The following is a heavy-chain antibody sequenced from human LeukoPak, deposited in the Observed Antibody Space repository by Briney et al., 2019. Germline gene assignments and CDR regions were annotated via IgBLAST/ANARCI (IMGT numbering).Heavy chain of an antibody. CDR1: GFTFSSYA. CDR3: ARSLAAAGTYYYYGMDV. Sequence: PGGSLRLSCAASGFTFSSYAMSWVRQAPGKGLEWVSSISSSSSYIYYADSVKGRFTISRDNAKNSLYLQMNSLRAEDTAVYYCARSLAAAGTYYYYGMDVWGQGTTVTVSS. J-gene: IGHJ6*02. CDR2: ISSSSSYI. V-gene: IGHV3-21*04. D-gene: IGHD6-13*01.